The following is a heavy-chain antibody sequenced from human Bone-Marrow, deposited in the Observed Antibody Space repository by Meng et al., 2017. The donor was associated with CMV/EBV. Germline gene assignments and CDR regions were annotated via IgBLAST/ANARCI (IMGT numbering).Heavy chain of an antibody. Sequence: GESLKISCVVSGFTFNRYSLHWVRQAPGKGLEWLAVISYDGSKTYYTDSVKGRFTVSRDNSKNTMYLQMNSLKPEDTAVYFCVSGSSADYYFAYWGQGNLVTVAS. CDR1: GFTFNRYS. V-gene: IGHV3-30-3*01. D-gene: IGHD3-10*01. J-gene: IGHJ4*02. CDR2: ISYDGSKT. CDR3: VSGSSADYYFAY.